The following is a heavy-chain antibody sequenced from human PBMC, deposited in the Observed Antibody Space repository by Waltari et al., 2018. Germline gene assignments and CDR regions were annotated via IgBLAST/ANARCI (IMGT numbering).Heavy chain of an antibody. Sequence: QVQLVQSGSEWKKPGASVKVSCKAYGYSFTNYAINWVRQAPGQGLELMGWITTNTENPTDTQGFTRRFVFSLETSVSTAYLQINDLKAEDTAIYYCAREVVPAAKIVVNWFDPWGQGTQVTVSS. V-gene: IGHV7-4-1*02. CDR3: AREVVPAAKIVVNWFDP. J-gene: IGHJ5*02. D-gene: IGHD2-2*01. CDR2: ITTNTENP. CDR1: GYSFTNYA.